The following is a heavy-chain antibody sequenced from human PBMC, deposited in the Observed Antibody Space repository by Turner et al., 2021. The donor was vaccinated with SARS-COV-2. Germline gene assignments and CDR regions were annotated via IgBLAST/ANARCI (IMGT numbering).Heavy chain of an antibody. CDR2: ITRSGRP. CDR3: ATGTRVVWELLHH. V-gene: IGHV4-34*01. J-gene: IGHJ1*01. D-gene: IGHD1-26*01. Sequence: QVHLQQWGAGLLKPSEPLSLTCAVSGLSFTNYYWTWTRQSPGKGLEWIGEITRSGRPDYHPSLRSRVTISIDTSKNEFSLILNSVTAADSGVYYCATGTRVVWELLHHWGQGTTVTVSS. CDR1: GLSFTNYY.